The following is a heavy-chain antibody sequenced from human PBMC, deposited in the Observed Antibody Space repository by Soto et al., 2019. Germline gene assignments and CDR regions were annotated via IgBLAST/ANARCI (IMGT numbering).Heavy chain of an antibody. D-gene: IGHD3-16*01. CDR2: ISYDGSNK. CDR3: AKDFLLWGSFPDPGASDY. CDR1: GFTFSSYA. J-gene: IGHJ4*02. V-gene: IGHV3-30*18. Sequence: QMQLVESGGGVVQPGKSLRLSCAASGFTFSSYAIHWVRQAPGKGLEWVAVISYDGSNKNYADSVKGRFTISRDNSNHTVYLQMDSLRAEDTAVYYCAKDFLLWGSFPDPGASDYWGQGTLVIVSS.